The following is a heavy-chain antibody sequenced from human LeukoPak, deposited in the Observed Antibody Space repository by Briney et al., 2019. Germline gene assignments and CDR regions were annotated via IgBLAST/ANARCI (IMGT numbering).Heavy chain of an antibody. V-gene: IGHV4-61*02. J-gene: IGHJ4*02. CDR1: GGSISSGSYY. Sequence: SQTLSLTCTVSGGSISSGSYYWSWIRQPAGKGLEWIGRIYTSGSTNYNPSLKSRVTISLDTSKNQFSLKLSSVTAADTAVYYCARDPDYGDSQFHYWGQGTLVTVS. D-gene: IGHD4-17*01. CDR3: ARDPDYGDSQFHY. CDR2: IYTSGST.